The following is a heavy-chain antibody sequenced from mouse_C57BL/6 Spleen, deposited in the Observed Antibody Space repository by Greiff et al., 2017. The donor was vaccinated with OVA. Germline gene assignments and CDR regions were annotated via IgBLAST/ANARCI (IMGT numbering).Heavy chain of an antibody. CDR2: IYPGDGDT. J-gene: IGHJ4*01. CDR3: ARFSITTVVPYYAMDY. D-gene: IGHD1-1*01. Sequence: QVQLQQSGPELVKPGASVKISCKASGYAFSSSWMNWVKQRPGKGLEWIGRIYPGDGDTNYNGKFKGKATLTADKSSSTAYMQLSSLTSEDSAVYFCARFSITTVVPYYAMDYWGQGTSVTVSS. CDR1: GYAFSSSW. V-gene: IGHV1-82*01.